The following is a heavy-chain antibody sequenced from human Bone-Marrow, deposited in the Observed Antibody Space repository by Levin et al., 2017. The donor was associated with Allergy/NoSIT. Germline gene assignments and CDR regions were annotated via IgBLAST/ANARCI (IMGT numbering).Heavy chain of an antibody. CDR2: INHSGST. D-gene: IGHD2-15*01. J-gene: IGHJ5*02. CDR3: ASNTYCSGGSCGWFDP. V-gene: IGHV4-34*01. Sequence: SETLSLTCAVYGGSFSGYYWSWIRQPPGKGLEWIGEINHSGSTNYNPSLKSRVTISVDTSKNQFSLKLSSVTAADTAVYYCASNTYCSGGSCGWFDPWGQGTLVTVSS. CDR1: GGSFSGYY.